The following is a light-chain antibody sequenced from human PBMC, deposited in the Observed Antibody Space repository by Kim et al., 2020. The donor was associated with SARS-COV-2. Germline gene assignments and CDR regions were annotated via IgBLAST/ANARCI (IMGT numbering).Light chain of an antibody. CDR2: EAA. CDR1: HAVDIS. V-gene: IGKV3-11*01. CDR3: QQRVSWPPALT. Sequence: CPGESATHHCMARHAVDISLAWYQQTHGQPPRLLIYEAAMRAADSPDKCSGSGCGTDFPLTIGSLAPEDCAIYYCQQRVSWPPALTCGGGTKREI. J-gene: IGKJ4*01.